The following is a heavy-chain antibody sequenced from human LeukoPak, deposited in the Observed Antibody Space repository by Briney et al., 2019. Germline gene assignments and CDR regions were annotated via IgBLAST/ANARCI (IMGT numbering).Heavy chain of an antibody. CDR3: ARDRLVGYCSSTSCYVDPDYYGMDV. D-gene: IGHD2-2*01. J-gene: IGHJ6*02. Sequence: GGSLRLSCAASGFTFSSYGMHWVRQAPGKGQEWVAFIRYDGSNKYYADSVKGRFTISRDNSKNTLYLQMNSLRAEDTAVYYCARDRLVGYCSSTSCYVDPDYYGMDVWGQGTTVTVSS. CDR2: IRYDGSNK. CDR1: GFTFSSYG. V-gene: IGHV3-30*02.